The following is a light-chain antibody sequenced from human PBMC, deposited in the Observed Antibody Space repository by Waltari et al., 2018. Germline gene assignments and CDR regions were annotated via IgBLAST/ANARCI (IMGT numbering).Light chain of an antibody. CDR2: AAS. Sequence: AIQMTQSPSSLSASVGDRVTITCRASQGIRNDLGWYQQQPGKAPKLLIYAASSLQSGVPSRFSRSGAVTEFTLTISSLQPEDCATYYCRQDYSYPLTFGGGTEVEIK. J-gene: IGKJ4*01. CDR1: QGIRND. V-gene: IGKV1-6*01. CDR3: RQDYSYPLT.